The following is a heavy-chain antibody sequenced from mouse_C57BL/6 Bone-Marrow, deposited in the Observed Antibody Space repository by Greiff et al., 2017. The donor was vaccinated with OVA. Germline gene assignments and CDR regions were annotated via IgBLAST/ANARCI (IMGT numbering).Heavy chain of an antibody. CDR3: AREGYGSSYSY. D-gene: IGHD1-1*01. Sequence: VQLQQSGAELVRPGTSVKVSCKASGYAFTNYLIEWVKQRPGQGLEWIGVINPGSGGTNYNEKFKGKATLTADKSSSTAYMQLSSLTSEDSAVYFCAREGYGSSYSYWGQGTTLTVSS. V-gene: IGHV1-54*01. J-gene: IGHJ2*01. CDR2: INPGSGGT. CDR1: GYAFTNYL.